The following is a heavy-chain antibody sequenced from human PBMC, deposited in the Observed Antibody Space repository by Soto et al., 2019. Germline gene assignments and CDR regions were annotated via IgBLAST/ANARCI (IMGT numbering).Heavy chain of an antibody. CDR1: GGSISSYY. D-gene: IGHD3-10*01. J-gene: IGHJ3*02. CDR2: IYYSGST. V-gene: IGHV4-59*01. Sequence: QVQLQESGPGLAKPSETLSLTCTVSGGSISSYYWSWIRQPPGKGLEWIGYIYYSGSTNYNPSLKIRVTISVETSKNQFSLKLSSVTAADTAVYYCARRYGSAFDIWGQGTMVTVSS. CDR3: ARRYGSAFDI.